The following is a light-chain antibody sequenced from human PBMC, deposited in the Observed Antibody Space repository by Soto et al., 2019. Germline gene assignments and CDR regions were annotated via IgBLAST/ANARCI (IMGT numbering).Light chain of an antibody. V-gene: IGKV1-33*01. CDR2: DAS. J-gene: IGKJ2*01. Sequence: DIPMTQSPSSLSASVGDRVTITCQASQDISNYLKWYQQKPGEAPKLLIYDASNLETGVPSRFSGSGSGTYFTFTISSLQPEDIATYYCQQYDNLLETFGQGTKLEIK. CDR3: QQYDNLLET. CDR1: QDISNY.